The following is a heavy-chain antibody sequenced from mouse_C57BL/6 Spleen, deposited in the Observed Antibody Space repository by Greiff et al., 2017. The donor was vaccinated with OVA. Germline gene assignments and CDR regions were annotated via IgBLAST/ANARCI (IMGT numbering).Heavy chain of an antibody. V-gene: IGHV5-9-1*02. CDR3: TRENYGYYYAMDY. CDR2: ISSGGDYI. D-gene: IGHD1-1*01. Sequence: EVNVVESGEGLVKPGGSLKLSCAASGFTFSSYAMSWVRQTPEKRLEWVAYISSGGDYIYYADTVKGRFTISRDNARNTLYLQMSSLKSEDTAMYYCTRENYGYYYAMDYWGQGTSVTVSS. CDR1: GFTFSSYA. J-gene: IGHJ4*01.